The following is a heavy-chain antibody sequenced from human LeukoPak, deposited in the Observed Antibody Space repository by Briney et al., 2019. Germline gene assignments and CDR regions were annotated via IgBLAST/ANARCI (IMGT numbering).Heavy chain of an antibody. Sequence: PGGSLRLSCAASGFTFSSYAMHWVRQAPGKGLEWVAVISYDGSNKYYADSVKGRFTISRDNSKNTLYLQMNSLRAEDTAVYYCAKDFGPVRPAYGMDVWGQGTTVTVSS. CDR1: GFTFSSYA. V-gene: IGHV3-30-3*01. D-gene: IGHD3-16*01. CDR3: AKDFGPVRPAYGMDV. CDR2: ISYDGSNK. J-gene: IGHJ6*02.